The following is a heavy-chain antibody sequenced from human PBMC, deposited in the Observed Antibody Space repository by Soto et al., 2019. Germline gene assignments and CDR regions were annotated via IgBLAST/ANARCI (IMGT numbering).Heavy chain of an antibody. Sequence: ASVKVSCKASGYTFTGYYMHWVRQAPGQGLEWMGWINPNSGGTDYAQKFQGWVTMTRDTSISTAYMELSRLRSDDTAVYYCARGALVVIPARYGMDVWGQGTTVTVSS. CDR2: INPNSGGT. CDR3: ARGALVVIPARYGMDV. D-gene: IGHD3-22*01. CDR1: GYTFTGYY. J-gene: IGHJ6*02. V-gene: IGHV1-2*04.